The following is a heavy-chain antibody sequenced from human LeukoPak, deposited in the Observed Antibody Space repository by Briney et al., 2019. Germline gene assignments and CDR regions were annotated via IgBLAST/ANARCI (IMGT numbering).Heavy chain of an antibody. CDR2: LSGRGLRT. J-gene: IGHJ4*02. Sequence: PGGSLRLSCAASVFTFRSYGMRWVPQAPGEGREGGSRLSGRGLRTYYADSERGRFTISRDNSKNTLFVQMNRLRAEHTGVYYCTKGIGLLNEWDYWGQGTLVTVPS. CDR3: TKGIGLLNEWDY. V-gene: IGHV3-23*01. CDR1: VFTFRSYG. D-gene: IGHD1-1*01.